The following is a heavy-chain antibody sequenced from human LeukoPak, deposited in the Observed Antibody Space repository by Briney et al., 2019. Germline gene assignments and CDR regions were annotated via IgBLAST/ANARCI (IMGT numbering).Heavy chain of an antibody. CDR1: GYTFTSYD. CDR3: ARADRDFWSGYLYYFDY. J-gene: IGHJ4*02. V-gene: IGHV1-8*01. Sequence: ASVKVSCKASGYTFTSYDINWVRQATGQGLEWMGWMNPNSGNTGYAQNFQGRVTMTRNTSISTAYMELSSLRSEDTAVYYCARADRDFWSGYLYYFDYWGQGTLVTVSS. CDR2: MNPNSGNT. D-gene: IGHD3-3*01.